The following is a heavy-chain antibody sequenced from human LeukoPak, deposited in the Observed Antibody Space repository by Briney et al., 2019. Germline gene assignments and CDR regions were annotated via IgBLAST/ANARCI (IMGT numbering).Heavy chain of an antibody. Sequence: GGSLRLSCAASEFTFSSYWMSWVRQALGEGLEWLANINPDGGDKNYVDSVKGRFTISRDNAKNSVYLEINSLRAEDTAIYYCARPTRSSSPEYWGQGTLLTVSS. V-gene: IGHV3-7*01. CDR1: EFTFSSYW. CDR3: ARPTRSSSPEY. J-gene: IGHJ4*02. CDR2: INPDGGDK. D-gene: IGHD6-13*01.